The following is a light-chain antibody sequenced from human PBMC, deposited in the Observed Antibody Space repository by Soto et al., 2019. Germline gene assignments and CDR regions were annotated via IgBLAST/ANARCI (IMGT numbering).Light chain of an antibody. CDR2: GAS. Sequence: IVLTQSPGTLSLSPGERATLSCRASQSFNSIYLAWYQQKPGQAPRLLIYGASSRATGIPDRFSGSGSGTDFTLTISRLEPEDFAVYYCHQYDSWTFGQGTKLDIK. CDR3: HQYDSWT. CDR1: QSFNSIY. J-gene: IGKJ1*01. V-gene: IGKV3-20*01.